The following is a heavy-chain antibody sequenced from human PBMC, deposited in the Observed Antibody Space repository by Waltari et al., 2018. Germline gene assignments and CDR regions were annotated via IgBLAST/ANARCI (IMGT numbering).Heavy chain of an antibody. CDR1: GGSISSSSYY. V-gene: IGHV4-39*01. J-gene: IGHJ4*02. CDR2: IYYSGST. CDR3: ASPSTYGDYVNY. Sequence: QLQLQESGPGLVKPSETLSLTCTVSGGSISSSSYYWGWIRQPPGKGLEWIGSIYYSGSTYYNPSLKSRVTISVDTSKNQFSLKLSSVTAADTAVYYCASPSTYGDYVNYWGQGTLVTVSS. D-gene: IGHD4-17*01.